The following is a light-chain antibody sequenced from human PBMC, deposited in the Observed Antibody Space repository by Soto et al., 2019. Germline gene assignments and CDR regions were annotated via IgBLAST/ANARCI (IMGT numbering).Light chain of an antibody. CDR3: QQYNTYLT. J-gene: IGKJ1*01. Sequence: DIQMTLSPSTLSASVGDRVTITCRASQTISSFLAWYQQKPRQAPKLLIYQASTLESGVPSRFSGSGSGTEFTLTISSLQADDLATYYCQQYNTYLTFGQGTKVEIK. V-gene: IGKV1-5*03. CDR2: QAS. CDR1: QTISSF.